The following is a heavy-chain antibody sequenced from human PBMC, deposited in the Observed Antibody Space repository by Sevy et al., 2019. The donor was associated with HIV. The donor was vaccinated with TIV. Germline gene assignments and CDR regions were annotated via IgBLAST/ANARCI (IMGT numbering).Heavy chain of an antibody. Sequence: GGSLRLSCVVSGITFSTSGMHWVRQAPGKGLEWVAVISYHGRDKFYADSAKGRSTISRDNSKNRLYLQMISLRAEDTAVYYCAKDFTGYNGMDVWGQGTMVTVSS. J-gene: IGHJ6*02. D-gene: IGHD3-9*01. CDR1: GITFSTSG. CDR3: AKDFTGYNGMDV. CDR2: ISYHGRDK. V-gene: IGHV3-30*13.